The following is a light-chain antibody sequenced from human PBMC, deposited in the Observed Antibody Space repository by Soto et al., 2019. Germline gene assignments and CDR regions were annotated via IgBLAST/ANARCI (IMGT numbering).Light chain of an antibody. J-gene: IGKJ1*01. Sequence: DIQMTQSPSTLSAFVGDRVTITCRASQSISTSLAWYQQKPGKAPNLLISGASNLEGGVPSRFSGSGSGTEFTLTISSLQPDDFSSYYCQQYLTYSTFGQGTKVDIK. CDR1: QSISTS. CDR3: QQYLTYST. CDR2: GAS. V-gene: IGKV1-5*01.